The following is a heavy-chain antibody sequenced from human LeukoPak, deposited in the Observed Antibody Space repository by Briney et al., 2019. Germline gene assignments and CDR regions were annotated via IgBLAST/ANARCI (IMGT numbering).Heavy chain of an antibody. CDR2: ISGGST. CDR3: AKVRMKDGLDAFDI. CDR1: GFTFSSYA. D-gene: IGHD5-24*01. Sequence: PGGSLRLSCAASGFTFSSYAMSWVRQAPGKGLEWVSAISGGSTYYADSVKGRFTISRDNSKNTLYLQMNSLRAEDTAVYYCAKVRMKDGLDAFDIWGQGTMVTVSS. J-gene: IGHJ3*02. V-gene: IGHV3-23*01.